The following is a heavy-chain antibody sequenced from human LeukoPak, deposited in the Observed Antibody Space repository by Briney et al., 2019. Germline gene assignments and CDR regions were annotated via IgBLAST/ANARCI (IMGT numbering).Heavy chain of an antibody. J-gene: IGHJ4*02. CDR2: ISHDESNK. CDR3: AKDQATAGMTLDN. V-gene: IGHV3-30*18. Sequence: PGGSLRLSCAASGFIFSSYGMHWVRQAPGKGLEWVAVISHDESNKYYADSVKGRFTISRGNAKNTLYLQMNSLRAEDTAVYYCAKDQATAGMTLDNWGQGTLVTVSS. CDR1: GFIFSSYG. D-gene: IGHD6-13*01.